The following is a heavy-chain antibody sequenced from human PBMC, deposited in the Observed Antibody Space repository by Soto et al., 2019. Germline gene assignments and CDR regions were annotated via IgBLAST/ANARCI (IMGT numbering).Heavy chain of an antibody. Sequence: PGESLKISCKGSGYSFTSYWIGWVRQMPGKGLEWMGIIYPGDSDTRYSPSFQGQVTISADKSISTAYLQWSSLKASDTAMYYCASYRAASSSSTLYYYYYGMDVWGQGTTVTVSS. CDR3: ASYRAASSSSTLYYYYYGMDV. CDR1: GYSFTSYW. D-gene: IGHD6-6*01. J-gene: IGHJ6*02. V-gene: IGHV5-51*01. CDR2: IYPGDSDT.